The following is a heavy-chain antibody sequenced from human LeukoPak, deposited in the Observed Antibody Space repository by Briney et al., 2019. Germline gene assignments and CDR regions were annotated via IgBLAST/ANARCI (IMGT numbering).Heavy chain of an antibody. J-gene: IGHJ4*02. CDR3: ARREYSGYPDDY. CDR1: GYNFTSYW. Sequence: HGESLKISCKGSGYNFTSYWIAWVRQMPGKGLECVGIIYPGDSDTRYSPSFQGQVTISADKSISTAYLQWSSLKASDTAMYYCARREYSGYPDDYWGQGTLVTVSS. D-gene: IGHD5-12*01. V-gene: IGHV5-51*01. CDR2: IYPGDSDT.